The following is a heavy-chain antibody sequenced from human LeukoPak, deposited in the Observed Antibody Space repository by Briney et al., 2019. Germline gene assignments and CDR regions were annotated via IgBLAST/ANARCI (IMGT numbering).Heavy chain of an antibody. D-gene: IGHD2-2*01. V-gene: IGHV1-18*04. J-gene: IGHJ4*02. CDR2: ISTYDGNT. CDR1: GYTFTSYG. CDR3: ARDLRNSTNCPLFDY. Sequence: GASVKVSCKASGYTFTSYGFSWVRQAPGQGPEWLGWISTYDGNTNYAQKLQGRLTMTTETSTSTAYMELRSLRSDDTAVYYCARDLRNSTNCPLFDYWGQGTLVTVSS.